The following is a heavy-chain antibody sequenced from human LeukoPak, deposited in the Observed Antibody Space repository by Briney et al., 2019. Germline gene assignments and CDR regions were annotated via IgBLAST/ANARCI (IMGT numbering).Heavy chain of an antibody. CDR3: AKGQQPSYRYFDPPGRDYFDY. Sequence: PGGSLRLSCAASGFTFSSYGMHWVRQAPGKGLEWVAVISYDGSNKYYADSVKGRFTISRDNSKNTLYLQMNSLRAEDTAVYYCAKGQQPSYRYFDPPGRDYFDYWGQGTLVTVSS. CDR1: GFTFSSYG. D-gene: IGHD3-9*01. J-gene: IGHJ4*02. V-gene: IGHV3-30*18. CDR2: ISYDGSNK.